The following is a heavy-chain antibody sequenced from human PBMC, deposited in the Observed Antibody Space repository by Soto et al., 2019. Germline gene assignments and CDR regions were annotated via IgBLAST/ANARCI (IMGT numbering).Heavy chain of an antibody. Sequence: SETLSLTCTVSGGYISSGGYYWSWIRQHPGKGLEWIGYIYYSGSTYYNPSLKSRVTISVDTSKNQFSLKLSSVTAADTAVYYCARDKSESWLDYWGQGTLVTVSS. J-gene: IGHJ4*02. CDR2: IYYSGST. CDR1: GGYISSGGYY. CDR3: ARDKSESWLDY. V-gene: IGHV4-31*03.